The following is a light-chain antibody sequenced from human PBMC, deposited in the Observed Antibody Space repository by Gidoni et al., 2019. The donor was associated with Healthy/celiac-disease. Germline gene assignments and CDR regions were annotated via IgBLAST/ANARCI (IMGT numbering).Light chain of an antibody. CDR2: EVS. CDR1: SRDVGGYNS. V-gene: IGLV2-11*01. J-gene: IGLJ1*01. Sequence: QSALTQPRSVSGSPGQSVTISCTGTSRDVGGYNSVSWYQQHPGKAPKLMIYEVSKRPSGVPDRFSGSKSGNTASLTISGLQAEDEADYYCCSYAGSYTSYVFGTGTKVTVL. CDR3: CSYAGSYTSYV.